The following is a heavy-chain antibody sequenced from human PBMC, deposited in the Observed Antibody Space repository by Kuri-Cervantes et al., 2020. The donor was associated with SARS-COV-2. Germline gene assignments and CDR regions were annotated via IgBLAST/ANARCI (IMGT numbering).Heavy chain of an antibody. J-gene: IGHJ4*02. Sequence: GESLKISCAAFGFTFSSYAMSWVRQAPGKGLEWASAISGSGGSTYYADSVKGRFTISRDNSKNTLYLQMNSLRAEDTAVYYCAKESRGSCSSTSCYTLGYYFDYWGQGTLVTVSS. D-gene: IGHD2-2*02. CDR3: AKESRGSCSSTSCYTLGYYFDY. CDR2: ISGSGGST. CDR1: GFTFSSYA. V-gene: IGHV3-23*01.